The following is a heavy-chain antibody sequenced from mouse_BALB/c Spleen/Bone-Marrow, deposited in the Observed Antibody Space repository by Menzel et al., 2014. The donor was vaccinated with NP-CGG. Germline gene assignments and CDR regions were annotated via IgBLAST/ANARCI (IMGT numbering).Heavy chain of an antibody. Sequence: QVQLKQSGPGLVSPSQSLSITCTVSGVSLNSYGVSWVRQPPGKGLEWLGGIWADGSTSYHSTLISRLSISKDNSKSQVFLKLNSLQTDDTAAYYCAKGEPYLAWFAYWGQGTLVTVSA. D-gene: IGHD5-1*01. J-gene: IGHJ3*01. CDR2: IWADGST. CDR1: GVSLNSYG. CDR3: AKGEPYLAWFAY. V-gene: IGHV2-3*01.